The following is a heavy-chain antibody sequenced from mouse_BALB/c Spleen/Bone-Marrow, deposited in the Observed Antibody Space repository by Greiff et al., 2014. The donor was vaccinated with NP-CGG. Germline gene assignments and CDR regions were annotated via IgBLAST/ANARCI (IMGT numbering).Heavy chain of an antibody. Sequence: QVQLKESGAELVKPGASVKLSCKASGYTFTEYIIHWIKQRSGQGLEWIGWFFPGSGSIKHNEKFKDKATLTADKSSSTVYMELSRLTSEDSAVYFCARHEDLDIRRRLGAMDYWGQGTSVTVSS. V-gene: IGHV1-62-2*01. J-gene: IGHJ4*01. CDR3: ARHEDLDIRRRLGAMDY. CDR2: FFPGSGSI. D-gene: IGHD2-12*01. CDR1: GYTFTEYI.